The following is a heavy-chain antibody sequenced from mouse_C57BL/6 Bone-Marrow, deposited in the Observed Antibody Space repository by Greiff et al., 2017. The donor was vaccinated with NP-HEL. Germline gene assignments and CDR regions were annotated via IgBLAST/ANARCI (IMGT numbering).Heavy chain of an antibody. V-gene: IGHV5S21*01. J-gene: IGHJ4*01. Sequence: VKLVESGEGLVKPGGSLKLSCAASGFTFSSYAMSWVRQTPEKRLEWVAYISSGGDYIYYADTVKGRFTISRDNARNTLYLQMSSLKSEDTAMYYCLWLRREDYYAMDYWGQGTSVTVSS. D-gene: IGHD2-2*01. CDR3: LWLRREDYYAMDY. CDR2: ISSGGDYI. CDR1: GFTFSSYA.